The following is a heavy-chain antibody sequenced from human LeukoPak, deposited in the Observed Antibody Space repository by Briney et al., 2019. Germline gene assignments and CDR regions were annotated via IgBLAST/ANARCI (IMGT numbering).Heavy chain of an antibody. CDR2: IYHSGST. V-gene: IGHV4-30-2*01. Sequence: SETLSLTCTVSGGSISSDNYYWSWIRQPPGKGLEWIGYIYHSGSTYYNPSLKSRVTISVDRSKDQFSLKLSSVTAADTAVYYCARVRRESSWCLDYWGQGTLVTVSS. D-gene: IGHD2-21*02. CDR3: ARVRRESSWCLDY. CDR1: GGSISSDNYY. J-gene: IGHJ4*02.